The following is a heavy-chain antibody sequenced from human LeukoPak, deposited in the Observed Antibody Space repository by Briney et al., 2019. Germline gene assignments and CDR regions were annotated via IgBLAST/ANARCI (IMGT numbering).Heavy chain of an antibody. V-gene: IGHV3-48*01. D-gene: IGHD6-13*01. CDR3: ARGEDSSSWYADY. J-gene: IGHJ4*02. CDR2: ISSSSSTI. CDR1: GFTFSSYS. Sequence: GGSLRLSCAASGFTFSSYSMNWVRQAPGKGLEWVSYISSSSSTIYYADSVKGRFTISRDNAKNSLYLQMNSLRAEDTAVYYCARGEDSSSWYADYWGQGTLVTVSS.